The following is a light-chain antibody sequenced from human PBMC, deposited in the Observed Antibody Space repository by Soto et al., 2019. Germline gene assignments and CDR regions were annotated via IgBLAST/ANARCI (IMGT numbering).Light chain of an antibody. CDR2: DAS. V-gene: IGKV3-20*01. Sequence: EIVLTQSPGTLSLAAGERATLSCRASQSVRSNRLAWYQQKPGQAPRLLIYDASSRATGIPDRFSGSGSGTDFTLTISRLEPEDFAVHYCQQYGSSPRTFGRGTKLEI. CDR1: QSVRSNR. J-gene: IGKJ2*01. CDR3: QQYGSSPRT.